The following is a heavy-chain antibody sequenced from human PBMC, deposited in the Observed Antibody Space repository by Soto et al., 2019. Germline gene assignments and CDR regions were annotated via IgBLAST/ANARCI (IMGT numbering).Heavy chain of an antibody. CDR3: AHFTGALDY. Sequence: QITLKESGPTLVKPTQTLTLTCTFSGFSLSTSGVGVGWIRQPPGKALEWLALIYWDDDMRYSPSLKRRLAITKDTSKHQVLLTMINMDPVDTATYYCAHFTGALDYWGQGTLVTVSS. V-gene: IGHV2-5*02. CDR1: GFSLSTSGVG. D-gene: IGHD3-10*01. CDR2: IYWDDDM. J-gene: IGHJ4*02.